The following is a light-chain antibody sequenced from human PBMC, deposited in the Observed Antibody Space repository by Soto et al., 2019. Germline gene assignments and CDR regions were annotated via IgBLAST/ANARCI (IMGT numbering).Light chain of an antibody. CDR1: QTVSSY. CDR2: ATS. CDR3: QQSFTTPS. Sequence: IHMTQSPSPPSASLGDRVNITCRASQTVSSYLNWYQQKPGTVPKLLIYATSNLQSGVPSRFSGRGFGTDFTLTISSLQPEDFATYYCQQSFTTPSFGQGTRLEIK. J-gene: IGKJ5*01. V-gene: IGKV1-39*01.